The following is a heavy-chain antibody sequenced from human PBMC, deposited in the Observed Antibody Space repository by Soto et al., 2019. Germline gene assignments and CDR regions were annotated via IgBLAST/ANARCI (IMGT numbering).Heavy chain of an antibody. D-gene: IGHD2-2*01. J-gene: IGHJ4*02. CDR3: ARDLGGIVVVPAANDY. V-gene: IGHV3-48*01. CDR2: ISSSSSTI. Sequence: EVQLVESGGGLVQPGGSLRLSCAASGFTFSSYSMNWVRQAPGKGLEWVSYISSSSSTIYYADSVKGRFTISRDNAKNSLYLQMNSLRAEDTAVYYCARDLGGIVVVPAANDYWGQGTLVTVSS. CDR1: GFTFSSYS.